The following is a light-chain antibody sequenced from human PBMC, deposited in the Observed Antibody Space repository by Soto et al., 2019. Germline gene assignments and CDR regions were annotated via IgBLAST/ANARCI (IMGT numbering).Light chain of an antibody. Sequence: EIVMTQSPATRSVSPVERATLSCRASQSVSSNLAWYQQKPGQAPRLLIYGASSRATGIPDRFSGSGSGTDFTLTISSLQSEDFAVYYCQQYILWPRTFGQGTKVDIK. CDR1: QSVSSN. J-gene: IGKJ1*01. CDR3: QQYILWPRT. CDR2: GAS. V-gene: IGKV3D-15*01.